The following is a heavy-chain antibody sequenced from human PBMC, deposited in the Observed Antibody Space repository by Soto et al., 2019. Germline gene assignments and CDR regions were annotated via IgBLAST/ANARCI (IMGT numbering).Heavy chain of an antibody. CDR1: GFTLSMYS. CDR3: ARDHLILPAHDFFSGSDV. V-gene: IGHV3-7*03. J-gene: IGHJ6*02. D-gene: IGHD2-21*02. Sequence: DVQLKESGGGLVQPGQSLRLSCEGSGFTLSMYSITWVRQAPGKGLECVAEIPQDGSDGHYLDSVKGRFTISRDNAKNSVYLQMNSLRADDTAVYYCARDHLILPAHDFFSGSDVWGQGAKVTVSS. CDR2: IPQDGSDG.